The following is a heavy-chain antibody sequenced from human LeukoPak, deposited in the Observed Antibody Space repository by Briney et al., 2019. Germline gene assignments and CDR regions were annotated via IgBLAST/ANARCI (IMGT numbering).Heavy chain of an antibody. V-gene: IGHV3-15*01. CDR1: GFTFSNAW. Sequence: RSGGSLRLSCAASGFTFSNAWMSWVRQAPGKGLEWVGRIKSKTDGGTTDSAAPVKGRFTISRDDSKNPLYLQMNSLKTDDTALYYRTTRYGSGSYSVYSYFEYWGQGTLVTVSS. D-gene: IGHD3-10*01. CDR3: TTRYGSGSYSVYSYFEY. J-gene: IGHJ4*02. CDR2: IKSKTDGGTT.